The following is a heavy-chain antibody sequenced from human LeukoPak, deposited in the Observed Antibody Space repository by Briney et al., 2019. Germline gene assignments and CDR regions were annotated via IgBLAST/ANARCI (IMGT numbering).Heavy chain of an antibody. D-gene: IGHD3-16*02. CDR2: ISAYNGNT. Sequence: GASVKVSCKASGYTFTSYGISWVRQAPGQGLEWMGWISAYNGNTNYAQKLQVRLTMTTDTSTSTAYMELRSLRSDDTAVYYCARVVEYYDYVWGSYRYWDSWGQGTLVTVSS. CDR1: GYTFTSYG. J-gene: IGHJ4*02. V-gene: IGHV1-18*01. CDR3: ARVVEYYDYVWGSYRYWDS.